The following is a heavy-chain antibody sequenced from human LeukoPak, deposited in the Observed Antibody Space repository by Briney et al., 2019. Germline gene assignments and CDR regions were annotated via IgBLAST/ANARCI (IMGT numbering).Heavy chain of an antibody. V-gene: IGHV3-23*01. CDR3: ARKALGGYCSSTSCLVAFDI. J-gene: IGHJ3*02. Sequence: GGSLRLSCAASGFTFSSYAMSWVRQAPGKGREGVSAIICSGGSTYYADSVKGRFAISRDNSENTLYLQMNSLRAEDTAVYYCARKALGGYCSSTSCLVAFDIWGQGTMVTVSS. CDR1: GFTFSSYA. D-gene: IGHD2-2*01. CDR2: IICSGGST.